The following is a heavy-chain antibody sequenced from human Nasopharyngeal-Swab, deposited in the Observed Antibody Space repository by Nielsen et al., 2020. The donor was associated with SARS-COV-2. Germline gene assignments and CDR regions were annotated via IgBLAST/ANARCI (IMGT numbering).Heavy chain of an antibody. Sequence: ASVKVSCKASGYTFTSYGISWVRQAPGQGLEWMGWISPYNGNTNYAQKLQGRVTMTTDTSTSTAYMELRSLRSDDTAVYYCARAVAPVDTAMVTFMYYYYYYMDVWGKGTTVTVSS. CDR1: GYTFTSYG. CDR2: ISPYNGNT. V-gene: IGHV1-18*04. J-gene: IGHJ6*03. CDR3: ARAVAPVDTAMVTFMYYYYYYMDV. D-gene: IGHD5-18*01.